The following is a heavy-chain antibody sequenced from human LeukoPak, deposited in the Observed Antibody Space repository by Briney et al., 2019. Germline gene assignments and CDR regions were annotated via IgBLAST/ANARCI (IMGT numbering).Heavy chain of an antibody. D-gene: IGHD2-2*01. CDR2: IYSGGST. V-gene: IGHV3-66*01. CDR3: ARESSTAPGGLDY. J-gene: IGHJ4*02. Sequence: GGSLRLSCAATGFTVSSNYMSWVRQAPGKGLEWVSVIYSGGSTYYADSVKGRFTISRDNSKNTLYLQMNSLRAEDTAVYYCARESSTAPGGLDYWGQGTLVTVSS. CDR1: GFTVSSNY.